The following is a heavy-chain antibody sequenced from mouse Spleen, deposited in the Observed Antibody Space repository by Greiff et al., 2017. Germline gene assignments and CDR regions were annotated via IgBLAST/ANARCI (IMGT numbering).Heavy chain of an antibody. J-gene: IGHJ4*01. D-gene: IGHD2-4*01. CDR1: GFTFSDYY. V-gene: IGHV5-4*02. CDR2: ISDGGSYT. Sequence: EVKLMESGGGLVKPGGSLKLSCAASGFTFSDYYMYWVRQTPEKRLEWVATISDGGSYTYYPDSVKGRFTISRDNAKNNLYLQMSSLKSEDTAMYYCARGGDYDPYAMDYWGQGTSVTVSS. CDR3: ARGGDYDPYAMDY.